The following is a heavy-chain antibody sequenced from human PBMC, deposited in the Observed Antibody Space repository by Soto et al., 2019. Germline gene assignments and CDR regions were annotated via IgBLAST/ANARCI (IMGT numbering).Heavy chain of an antibody. CDR1: GGSISSSSYY. Sequence: SETLSLTCTVSGGSISSSSYYWGWIRQPPGKGLEWIGSIYYSGSTYYNPSLKSRVTISVNTSKNQFSLKLSSVTAADTAVYYCASQFRYNWNPNWFDPWGQGTLVTVSS. CDR2: IYYSGST. CDR3: ASQFRYNWNPNWFDP. D-gene: IGHD1-1*01. J-gene: IGHJ5*02. V-gene: IGHV4-39*01.